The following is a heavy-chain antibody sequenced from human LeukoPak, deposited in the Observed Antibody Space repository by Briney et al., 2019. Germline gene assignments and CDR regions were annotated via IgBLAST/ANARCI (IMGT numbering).Heavy chain of an antibody. Sequence: GPSVKVSCNPSGYTFTSYVISWVRQAPGQGLEWMGWISAYNGNTNYAQKHQGRVTMTTDTSTSTAYMELRSLRSDDTAVYYCARLTYYYDSSGYYYIDYFDYWGQGTLVTVSS. V-gene: IGHV1-18*01. CDR3: ARLTYYYDSSGYYYIDYFDY. CDR2: ISAYNGNT. CDR1: GYTFTSYV. J-gene: IGHJ4*02. D-gene: IGHD3-22*01.